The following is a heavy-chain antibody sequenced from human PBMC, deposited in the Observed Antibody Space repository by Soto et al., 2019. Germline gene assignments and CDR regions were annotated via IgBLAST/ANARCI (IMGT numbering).Heavy chain of an antibody. CDR1: GYMFTKSA. V-gene: IGHV1-3*01. Sequence: ASVKVSCKASGYMFTKSAMHWVRQAPGQRLEWMGWISGDSGNTKYSPKLQDRVTITRDTSASTAYMELSSLRSEDTALYYCARDGVAAGNINFDYWGQGTLVTSPQ. J-gene: IGHJ4*01. CDR3: ARDGVAAGNINFDY. D-gene: IGHD6-19*01. CDR2: ISGDSGNT.